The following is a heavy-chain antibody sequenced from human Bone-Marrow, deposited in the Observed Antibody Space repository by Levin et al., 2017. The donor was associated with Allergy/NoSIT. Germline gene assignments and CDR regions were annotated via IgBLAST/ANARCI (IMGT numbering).Heavy chain of an antibody. CDR3: ARDFKELGQ. CDR2: IKTDGSST. V-gene: IGHV3-74*01. J-gene: IGHJ4*02. CDR1: GFTFSSYW. D-gene: IGHD6-13*01. Sequence: GESLKISCAASGFTFSSYWMHWVRQVPGKGLVWVSRIKTDGSSTSYADFVKGRFTISRDNAENTLYLQMNSLRAEDTAVYYCARDFKELGQWGQGTLVTVSS.